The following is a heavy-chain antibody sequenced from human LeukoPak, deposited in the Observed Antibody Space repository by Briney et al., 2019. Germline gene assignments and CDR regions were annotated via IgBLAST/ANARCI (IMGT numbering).Heavy chain of an antibody. CDR2: ISSKNVI. Sequence: GGSLRLSCAASGFTFSRYSMNWVRQAPGKGLEWVSYISSKNVIYYADSVKGRFTISRDNAKNSLYLQMNSLRAVDTAVYYCARPLESYYYMDVWGQGTLVTVSS. CDR1: GFTFSRYS. J-gene: IGHJ6*03. V-gene: IGHV3-48*04. D-gene: IGHD3-3*01. CDR3: ARPLESYYYMDV.